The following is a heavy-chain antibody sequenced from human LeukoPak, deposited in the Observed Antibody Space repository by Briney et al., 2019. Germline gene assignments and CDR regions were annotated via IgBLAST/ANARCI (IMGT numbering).Heavy chain of an antibody. Sequence: SVKVSCKAFGGTFSSYAFSWVRQGPGQRVEWVGGIIPIFGTANYAQKFQGRVTITTDESTSTAYMELSSLRSEDTAVYYCARGRRWELLTNWFDPWGQGTLVTVSS. CDR2: IIPIFGTA. CDR3: ARGRRWELLTNWFDP. CDR1: GGTFSSYA. V-gene: IGHV1-69*05. J-gene: IGHJ5*02. D-gene: IGHD1-26*01.